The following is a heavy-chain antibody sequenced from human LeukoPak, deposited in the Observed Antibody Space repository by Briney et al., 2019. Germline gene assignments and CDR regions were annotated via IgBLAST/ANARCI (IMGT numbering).Heavy chain of an antibody. D-gene: IGHD3-16*02. Sequence: GASVKLSCKASGYTFTSYGISWVRQAPGQGLEWKGWISAYNGNTNYAQKLQGRVTMTTDTSTSTAYMELRSLRSDDTAVYYCARDSVSMITFGGVIPLPFDYWGQGTLVTVSS. V-gene: IGHV1-18*01. CDR3: ARDSVSMITFGGVIPLPFDY. CDR2: ISAYNGNT. J-gene: IGHJ4*02. CDR1: GYTFTSYG.